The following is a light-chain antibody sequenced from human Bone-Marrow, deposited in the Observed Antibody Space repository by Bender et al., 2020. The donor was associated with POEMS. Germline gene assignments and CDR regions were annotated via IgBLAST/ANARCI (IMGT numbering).Light chain of an antibody. CDR3: SSWDDSLSGWV. J-gene: IGLJ3*02. CDR2: SDT. CDR1: NIGSKS. Sequence: SYVLTQPPSVSVAPGKTARITCGGNNIGSKSVHWYQLKPGQAPILVIYSDTDRPSGIPERFSGSKSGTSASLAISDIQSEDEGDYYCSSWDDSLSGWVFGGGTKLTVL. V-gene: IGLV3-21*01.